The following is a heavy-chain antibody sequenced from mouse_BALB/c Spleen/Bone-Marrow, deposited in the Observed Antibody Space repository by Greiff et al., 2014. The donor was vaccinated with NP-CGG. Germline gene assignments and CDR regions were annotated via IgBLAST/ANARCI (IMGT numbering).Heavy chain of an antibody. Sequence: VQLQESGAELAKPGASVKMSCKASGYTLTSYWMHWVKQRPGQGLEWIGYINPSTGYTEYNQKFKDKATLTADKSSSTAYMQLSSLTSEDSAFYYCARSTAWDGFAYCGQGTLFTGSA. CDR3: ARSTAWDGFAY. J-gene: IGHJ3*01. CDR1: GYTLTSYW. CDR2: INPSTGYT. D-gene: IGHD4-1*01. V-gene: IGHV1-7*01.